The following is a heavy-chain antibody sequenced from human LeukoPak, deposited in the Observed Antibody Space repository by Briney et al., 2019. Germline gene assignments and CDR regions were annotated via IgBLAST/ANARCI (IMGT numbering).Heavy chain of an antibody. CDR2: INPSSGST. Sequence: ASVKVSCKASGDTFSSYYMHWVRQAPGQGLEWMGIINPSSGSTTYAQKFQGRVTMTRDTSTSTAYMELSSLRSEDTAVYYCARGGVLRFLEHLDYWGQGTLVTVSS. J-gene: IGHJ4*02. V-gene: IGHV1-46*01. D-gene: IGHD3-3*01. CDR3: ARGGVLRFLEHLDY. CDR1: GDTFSSYY.